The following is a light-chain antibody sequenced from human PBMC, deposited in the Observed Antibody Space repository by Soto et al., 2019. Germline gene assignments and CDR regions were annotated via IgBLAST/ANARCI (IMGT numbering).Light chain of an antibody. CDR3: TSYTKSSPLV. J-gene: IGLJ1*01. CDR2: EVS. Sequence: QSALTQPASVSGSPGQSITISCTGTSSDVGGYNFVSWFQQRPGKAPKLMIYEVSNRPSGVSNRFSGSKSGSTASLTISGLQAEDEADYYCTSYTKSSPLVFGTGTKVTVL. V-gene: IGLV2-14*01. CDR1: SSDVGGYNF.